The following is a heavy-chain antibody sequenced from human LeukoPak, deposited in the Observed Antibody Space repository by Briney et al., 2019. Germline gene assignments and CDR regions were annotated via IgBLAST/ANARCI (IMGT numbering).Heavy chain of an antibody. CDR1: GFTFSSYV. Sequence: GGSLRLSCAASGFTFSSYVMHWVRQAPAKGLEGVAFIRYEGSNKYYAHSVKGRFTISRDNSKNTLYLQMNSLRAEDTAVYYCAKNLWAGVVPAAIDYWGQGTLVTVSS. J-gene: IGHJ4*02. CDR3: AKNLWAGVVPAAIDY. CDR2: IRYEGSNK. D-gene: IGHD2-2*01. V-gene: IGHV3-30*02.